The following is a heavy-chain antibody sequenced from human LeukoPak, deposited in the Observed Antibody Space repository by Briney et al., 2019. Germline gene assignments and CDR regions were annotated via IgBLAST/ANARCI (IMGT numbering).Heavy chain of an antibody. CDR2: INSDGSST. CDR1: GFTFDDYA. D-gene: IGHD2-15*01. V-gene: IGHV3-74*01. Sequence: GGSLRLSCAASGFTFDDYAMHWVRQGPGKGLVWVSRINSDGSSTSYADSVKGRFTISRDNAKNTLYLQMNSLRAEDTAVYYCAREYSTGFDPWGQGTLVTVSS. J-gene: IGHJ5*02. CDR3: AREYSTGFDP.